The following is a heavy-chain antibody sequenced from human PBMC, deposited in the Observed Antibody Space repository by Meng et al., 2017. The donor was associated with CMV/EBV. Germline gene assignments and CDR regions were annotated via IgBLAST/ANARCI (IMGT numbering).Heavy chain of an antibody. Sequence: GESLKISCVGSGFTYTNDEMIWVRQAPGRGLECVGYISSSGSTRLYADSVKGRFTVSRDNAKNSVYLQINSLRAEDTAVYYCAKLMDTAHWGQGTLVTVSS. V-gene: IGHV3-48*03. D-gene: IGHD5-18*01. CDR2: ISSSGSTR. CDR1: GFTYTNDE. J-gene: IGHJ4*02. CDR3: AKLMDTAH.